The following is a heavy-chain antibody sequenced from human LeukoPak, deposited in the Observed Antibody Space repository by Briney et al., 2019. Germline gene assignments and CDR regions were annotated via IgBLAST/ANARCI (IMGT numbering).Heavy chain of an antibody. Sequence: SETLSLTCAVSGYSISSGYYWGWIRPPPGKGLEWIGRIYTSGSTNYNPSLKSRVTISVDTSKNQFSLKLSSVTAADTAVYYCVVQYYDFWSGYYAFDYWGQGTLVTVSS. J-gene: IGHJ4*02. CDR3: VVQYYDFWSGYYAFDY. CDR2: IYTSGST. CDR1: GYSISSGYY. V-gene: IGHV4-38-2*01. D-gene: IGHD3-3*01.